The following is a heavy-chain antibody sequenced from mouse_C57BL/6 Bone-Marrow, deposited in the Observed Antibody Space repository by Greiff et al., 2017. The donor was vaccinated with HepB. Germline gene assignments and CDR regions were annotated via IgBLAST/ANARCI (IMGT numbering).Heavy chain of an antibody. CDR3: ARGGVYYAMDY. CDR2: IDPSDSYT. CDR1: GCTFTSYW. J-gene: IGHJ4*01. V-gene: IGHV1-59*01. Sequence: QVQLQQPGAELVRPGTSVKLSCKASGCTFTSYWMHWVKQRPGQGLEWIGVIDPSDSYTNYNQKFKGKATLTVDTSSSTAYMQLSSLTSEDSAVYYCARGGVYYAMDYWGQGTSVTVSS.